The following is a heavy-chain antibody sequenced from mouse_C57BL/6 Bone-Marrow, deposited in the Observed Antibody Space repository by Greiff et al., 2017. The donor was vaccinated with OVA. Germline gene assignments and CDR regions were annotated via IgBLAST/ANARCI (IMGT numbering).Heavy chain of an antibody. CDR3: ARGWLPPWFAY. V-gene: IGHV1-64*01. Sequence: QVQLKEPGAELVKPGASVKLSCKASGYTFTSYWMHWVKQRPGQGLEWIGMIHPNSGSTNYNEKFKSKATLTVDKSSSTAYMHLSSLTSEDSAVYYCARGWLPPWFAYWGQGTLVTVSA. CDR1: GYTFTSYW. J-gene: IGHJ3*01. CDR2: IHPNSGST. D-gene: IGHD2-3*01.